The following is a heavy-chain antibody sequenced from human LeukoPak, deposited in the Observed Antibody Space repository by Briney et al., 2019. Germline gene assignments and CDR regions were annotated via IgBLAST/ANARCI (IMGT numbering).Heavy chain of an antibody. D-gene: IGHD3-3*01. Sequence: GESLKISCKGSGYSFTSYWIGWVRQMPGKGLEWMGIIYPGDSDTRYSPSFQGQVTISADKSISTAYLQWSSLKASDTAMYYCARLDDFWSGYNNWFDPWGQGTLVTVSS. CDR3: ARLDDFWSGYNNWFDP. J-gene: IGHJ5*02. CDR1: GYSFTSYW. CDR2: IYPGDSDT. V-gene: IGHV5-51*01.